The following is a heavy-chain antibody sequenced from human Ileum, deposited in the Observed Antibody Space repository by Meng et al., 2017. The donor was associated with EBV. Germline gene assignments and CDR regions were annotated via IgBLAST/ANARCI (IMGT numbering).Heavy chain of an antibody. CDR2: INHSGST. J-gene: IGHJ4*02. CDR1: GGSFSGYY. Sequence: VQLQEWGGGLLHPSETLSLTCAVYGGSFSGYYWTWIRQAPGKGLEWIGEINHSGSTNYNPSLKSRVTISVDKNQFSLKLSSVTAADTAVYYCARGFYTYGSSCFDYWGQGTLVTVSS. V-gene: IGHV4-34*01. D-gene: IGHD6-13*01. CDR3: ARGFYTYGSSCFDY.